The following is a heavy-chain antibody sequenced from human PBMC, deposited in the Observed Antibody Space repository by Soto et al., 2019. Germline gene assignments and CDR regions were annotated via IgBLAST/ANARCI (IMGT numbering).Heavy chain of an antibody. Sequence: PGGSLRLSCAASCFSFNNAWMNWVRQAPGKGLEWVGRIKTKTDGGTTDYAAPVKGIFTISRDDSKNTLYLQMNSLKTEDTATYYCIVRGLTVGSQYYFEHCGQGTLVTVSS. V-gene: IGHV3-15*07. D-gene: IGHD3-10*01. J-gene: IGHJ4*02. CDR1: CFSFNNAW. CDR3: IVRGLTVGSQYYFEH. CDR2: IKTKTDGGTT.